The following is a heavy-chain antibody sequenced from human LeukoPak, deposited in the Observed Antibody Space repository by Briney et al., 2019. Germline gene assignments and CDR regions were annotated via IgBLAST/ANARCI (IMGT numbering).Heavy chain of an antibody. J-gene: IGHJ4*02. CDR3: AKDSGYCDTTCCRLAN. CDR1: GFTFSSYA. Sequence: GGSLRLSCAASGFTFSSYAMSWVRQAPGKGLEWVSAISVSGGSTYYADSVKGRFTISRDNSKNTLYLQMNSLRIEDTAVYYCAKDSGYCDTTCCRLANWGQRTVIIVSS. CDR2: ISVSGGST. V-gene: IGHV3-23*01. D-gene: IGHD2-2*01.